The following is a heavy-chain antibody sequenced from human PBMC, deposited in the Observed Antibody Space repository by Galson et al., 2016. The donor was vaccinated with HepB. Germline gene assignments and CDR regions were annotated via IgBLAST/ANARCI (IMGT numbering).Heavy chain of an antibody. CDR2: ISITSTTT. Sequence: SLRLSCAGSGFTLSRHSMNWVRQAPGKGLEWISYISITSTTTYNSHSVEGRFTISRDNSKNTLYLQMSSLRAEDTAVYYCAKDEFLEGDYYYYGMDVWGQGTTVTVSS. D-gene: IGHD3-3*01. CDR1: GFTLSRHS. J-gene: IGHJ6*02. CDR3: AKDEFLEGDYYYYGMDV. V-gene: IGHV3-48*01.